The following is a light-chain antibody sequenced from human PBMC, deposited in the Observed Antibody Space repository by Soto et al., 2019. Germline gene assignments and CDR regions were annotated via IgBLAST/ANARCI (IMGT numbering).Light chain of an antibody. V-gene: IGKV3-20*01. Sequence: EIVLTQSPGTLSLSPGERATLSCRASQSVSSSYFAWYQQKPGQAPRLLIYGASGRATGIPARFSGSGSGTDYNFTISTLEPEGFHEYYCQPDGSSIFTLGPGTKVDIK. CDR3: QPDGSSIFT. J-gene: IGKJ3*01. CDR1: QSVSSSY. CDR2: GAS.